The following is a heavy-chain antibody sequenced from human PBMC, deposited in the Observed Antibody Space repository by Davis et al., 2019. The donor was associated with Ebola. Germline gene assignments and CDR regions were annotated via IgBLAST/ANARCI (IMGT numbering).Heavy chain of an antibody. CDR3: AKDQQWLVRVELGY. CDR1: GFTFSSYA. D-gene: IGHD6-19*01. Sequence: PGGSLRLSCAASGFTFSSYAMSWVRQAPGKGLEWVSAISGSGGSTYYADSVKGRFTISRDNSKNTLYLQMNSLRAEDTAVYYCAKDQQWLVRVELGYWGQGTLVTVSS. CDR2: ISGSGGST. J-gene: IGHJ4*02. V-gene: IGHV3-23*01.